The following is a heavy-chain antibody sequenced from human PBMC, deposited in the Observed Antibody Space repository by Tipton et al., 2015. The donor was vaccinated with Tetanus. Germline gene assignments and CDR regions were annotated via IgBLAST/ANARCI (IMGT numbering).Heavy chain of an antibody. CDR1: GGSISSSSYY. D-gene: IGHD3-10*01. J-gene: IGHJ4*02. Sequence: TLSLTCTVSGGSISSSSYYWGWIRQPPGKGLEWIGSIYYSGSTYYNPSLKSRVTISVDTSKNQFSLKLSSVTAADTAVYYCARGLPMVRGKPPRLGYYFDYWGQGTLVTVSS. V-gene: IGHV4-39*07. CDR3: ARGLPMVRGKPPRLGYYFDY. CDR2: IYYSGST.